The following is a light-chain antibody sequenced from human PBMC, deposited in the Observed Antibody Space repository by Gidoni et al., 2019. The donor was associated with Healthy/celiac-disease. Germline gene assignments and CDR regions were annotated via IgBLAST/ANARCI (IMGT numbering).Light chain of an antibody. CDR2: AAS. CDR1: QSISSY. Sequence: LQMTPSPSSLSASVGDRVTITCRASQSISSYLNWYQQKPGKAPKLLIHAASSLQSGVPSRFSGSGSGTDFTLTISSLQPEDFATYYCQQSYSTPPTFXRXTKVEIK. CDR3: QQSYSTPPT. V-gene: IGKV1-39*01. J-gene: IGKJ4*02.